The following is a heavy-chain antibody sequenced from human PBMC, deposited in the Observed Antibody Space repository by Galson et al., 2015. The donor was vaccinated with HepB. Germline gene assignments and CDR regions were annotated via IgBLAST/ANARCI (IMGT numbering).Heavy chain of an antibody. V-gene: IGHV3-30-3*01. J-gene: IGHJ6*03. CDR2: ISYDGSNK. CDR1: GFTFSSYA. Sequence: SLRLSCAASGFTFSSYAMHWVRQAPGKGLEWVAVISYDGSNKYYADSVKGRFTISRDNSKNTLYLQMNSLRAEDTAVYYCARGPATYMDVWGKGTTVTVSS. CDR3: ARGPATYMDV.